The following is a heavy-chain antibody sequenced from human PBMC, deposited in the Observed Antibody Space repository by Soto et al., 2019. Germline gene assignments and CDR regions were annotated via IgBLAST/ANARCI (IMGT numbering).Heavy chain of an antibody. Sequence: QVQLVQSGAEVKKPGAAVKVSCKATGYTFTSYGISWVRQAPGQGLEWMGWISAHNGNTNYAQKFQGRVTITADESTSTAYMELSSLRSEDTAVYYCASRSGSYYFYYYYGMDVWGQGTTVTVSS. D-gene: IGHD3-10*01. V-gene: IGHV1-18*01. CDR1: GYTFTSYG. J-gene: IGHJ6*02. CDR3: ASRSGSYYFYYYYGMDV. CDR2: ISAHNGNT.